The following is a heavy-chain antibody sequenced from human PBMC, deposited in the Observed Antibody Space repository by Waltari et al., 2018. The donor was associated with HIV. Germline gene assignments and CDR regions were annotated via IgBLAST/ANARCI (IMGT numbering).Heavy chain of an antibody. CDR3: ARGAFSRRTRTSSRLWAS. D-gene: IGHD6-6*01. CDR2: INAATGRT. Sequence: QFVQSGAEVKKPGASITVSCEVSGDSISTYVVHWLRQAPGHRPEWMGLINAATGRTQVAQQFQGRLNLTRDTSANVAYMALSALRFEDTGVYYCARGAFSRRTRTSSRLWASWGQGTPVTVSS. J-gene: IGHJ5*02. V-gene: IGHV1-3*01. CDR1: GDSISTYV.